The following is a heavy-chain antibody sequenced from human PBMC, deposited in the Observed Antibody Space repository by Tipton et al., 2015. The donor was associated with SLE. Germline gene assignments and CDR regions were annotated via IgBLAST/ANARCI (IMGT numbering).Heavy chain of an antibody. V-gene: IGHV4-39*07. J-gene: IGHJ3*02. Sequence: TLSLTCTVSGGSISSSSYYWGWIRQPPGKGLEWIGSIYYSGSTYYNPSLKSRVTISVDTSKNQFSLKLSSVTAADTAVYYCARDWDDAHDEARDAFDIWGQGTMVPVSS. CDR1: GGSISSSSYY. CDR2: IYYSGST. CDR3: ARDWDDAHDEARDAFDI. D-gene: IGHD1-1*01.